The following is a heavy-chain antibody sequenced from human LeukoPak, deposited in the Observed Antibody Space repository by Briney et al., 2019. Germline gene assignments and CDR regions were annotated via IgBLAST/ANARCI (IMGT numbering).Heavy chain of an antibody. CDR1: GYTLTELS. D-gene: IGHD2-15*01. V-gene: IGHV1-24*01. Sequence: ASVKVSCKVSGYTLTELSMHWVRQAPGKGLEWMGGFDPEDGETIYAQKFQGRVTMTEDTSTDTAYMELSSLRSEDTAVYYCATEGGSRPPTAAFDIWGQGTKVTVSS. CDR2: FDPEDGET. CDR3: ATEGGSRPPTAAFDI. J-gene: IGHJ3*02.